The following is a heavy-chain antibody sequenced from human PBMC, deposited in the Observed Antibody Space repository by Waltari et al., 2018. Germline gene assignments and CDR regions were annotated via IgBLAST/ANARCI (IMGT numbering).Heavy chain of an antibody. J-gene: IGHJ3*02. V-gene: IGHV4-61*09. CDR1: GGSISSGNYY. CDR2: IHSSETT. CDR3: AEALDYPYDFDI. Sequence: VQLQESGPGLLKPSQTLSLTCNVSGGSISSGNYYWSWIRQPAGKGLEWIGYIHSSETTKDNPSLKSRVTMSLDTPKNQFSLKLSSVTAADTAVYYCAEALDYPYDFDIWGQGTMVTVFS. D-gene: IGHD4-17*01.